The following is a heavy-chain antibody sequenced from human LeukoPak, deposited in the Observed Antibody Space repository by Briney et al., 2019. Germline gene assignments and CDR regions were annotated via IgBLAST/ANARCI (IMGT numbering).Heavy chain of an antibody. J-gene: IGHJ6*02. CDR3: AIRHCGGECHPTNYYYYGIHV. D-gene: IGHD2-21*01. Sequence: SVKVSCKASGDTVSNYGISWVRQAPGQGLEWMGGIIPKLGRVNYAQKFQGRVMITAVESTNTVNMELNSLRSEDTAVYYCAIRHCGGECHPTNYYYYGIHVWGQGTTVTVSS. V-gene: IGHV1-69*13. CDR2: IIPKLGRV. CDR1: GDTVSNYG.